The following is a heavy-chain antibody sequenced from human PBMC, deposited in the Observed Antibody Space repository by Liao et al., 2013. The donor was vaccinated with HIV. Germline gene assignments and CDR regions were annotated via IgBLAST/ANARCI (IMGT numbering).Heavy chain of an antibody. V-gene: IGHV4-4*07. D-gene: IGHD2-15*01. CDR3: ARSMLLRPNWFDP. CDR2: IYSSGST. J-gene: IGHJ5*02. CDR1: GGSMSGYY. Sequence: QVQLQESGPGLVKPSETLSLTCTVSGGSMSGYYWSWLRQPAGKGLEWIGRIYSSGSTNYNPSLKSRVTISIDTSKNQFSLKLSSVTAADTAVYYCARSMLLRPNWFDPWGQGTLVTVSS.